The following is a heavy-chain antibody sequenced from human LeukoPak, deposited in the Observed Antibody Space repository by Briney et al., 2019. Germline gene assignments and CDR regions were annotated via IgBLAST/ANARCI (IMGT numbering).Heavy chain of an antibody. CDR1: GFTVSSYS. J-gene: IGHJ4*02. Sequence: GGSLRLSCVVSGFTVSSYSMHWVRQAPGTGLEWVANIKQDGSDRNYVTSVRGRFTISRDNAESSLYLQMNSLRVEDTAVYYCVRNLAVAGTCFDSWGQGTLVTVSS. CDR3: VRNLAVAGTCFDS. V-gene: IGHV3-7*03. D-gene: IGHD6-19*01. CDR2: IKQDGSDR.